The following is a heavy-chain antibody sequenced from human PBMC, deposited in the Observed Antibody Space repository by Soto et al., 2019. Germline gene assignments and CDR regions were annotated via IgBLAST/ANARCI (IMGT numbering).Heavy chain of an antibody. CDR3: ARDSSAAGYFDY. V-gene: IGHV3-48*02. CDR2: ISSGSGTK. D-gene: IGHD6-19*01. CDR1: GFTFSSFG. J-gene: IGHJ4*02. Sequence: GGSLRLSCAASGFTFSSFGMNWVRQAPGKGLEWLSYISSGSGTKYYTDSVKGRVTISRDNAKNSLYLQMSSLTDEDTAVYFCARDSSAAGYFDYWGQGTLVTVSS.